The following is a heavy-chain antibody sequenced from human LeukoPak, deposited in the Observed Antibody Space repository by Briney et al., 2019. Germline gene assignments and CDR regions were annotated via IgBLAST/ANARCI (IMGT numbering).Heavy chain of an antibody. D-gene: IGHD5-18*01. CDR1: GYTFTSYY. CDR3: ARAWDTAMVTRWYFDL. CDR2: IIPIFGTA. J-gene: IGHJ2*01. V-gene: IGHV1-69*13. Sequence: SVKVSCKASGYTFTSYYMHWVRQAPGQGLEWMGGIIPIFGTANYAQKFQGRVTITADESTSTAYMELSSLRSEDTAVYYCARAWDTAMVTRWYFDLWGRGTLVTVSS.